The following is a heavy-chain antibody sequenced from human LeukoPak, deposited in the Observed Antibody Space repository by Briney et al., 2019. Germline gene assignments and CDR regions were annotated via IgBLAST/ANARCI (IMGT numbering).Heavy chain of an antibody. D-gene: IGHD3-10*01. CDR3: ATTTSGSYERNWFDP. J-gene: IGHJ5*02. CDR2: INHSGST. V-gene: IGHV4-34*08. Sequence: GSLRFSCAASGFTFSSYSMNWVRQAPGKGLEWIGEINHSGSTNYNPSLKSRVTISVDTSKNQFSLKLSSVTAADTAVYYCATTTSGSYERNWFDPWGQGTLVTVSS. CDR1: GFTFSSYS.